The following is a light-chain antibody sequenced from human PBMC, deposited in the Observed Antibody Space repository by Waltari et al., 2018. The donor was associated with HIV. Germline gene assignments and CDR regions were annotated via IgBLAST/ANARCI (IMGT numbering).Light chain of an antibody. V-gene: IGLV2-14*01. CDR3: SSYTSSIWV. CDR1: SSDVGGYNY. J-gene: IGLJ3*02. CDR2: EVN. Sequence: QSALTQPASVSGSPGQSITLSCTGTSSDVGGYNYVSWYQQHPGKAPKPLIYEVNYRPSWVSNRFSGSKACNTASLTISGLQAEDEADYYCSSYTSSIWVFGGGTKLTVL.